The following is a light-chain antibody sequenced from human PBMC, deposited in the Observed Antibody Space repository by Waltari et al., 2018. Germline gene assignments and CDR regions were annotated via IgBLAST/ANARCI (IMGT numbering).Light chain of an antibody. Sequence: ETVMTQSPATLSMSPGETATLSCRASQYIVSNLAWYQQRPGQAPRLLIYGASSRATGVPARFSGSWSWTHFTLTISSLQSEDFAVYFCLQYGDWPPWTFGQGTKVEFK. CDR1: QYIVSN. CDR3: LQYGDWPPWT. V-gene: IGKV3-15*01. CDR2: GAS. J-gene: IGKJ1*01.